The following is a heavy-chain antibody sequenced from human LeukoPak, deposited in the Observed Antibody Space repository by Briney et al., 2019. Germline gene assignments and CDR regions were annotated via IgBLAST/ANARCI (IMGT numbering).Heavy chain of an antibody. CDR3: AKSLFTSATGTGRAFHI. V-gene: IGHV3-23*01. Sequence: GGSLRLSCAASGFTFSKFPMGWVRQARGRGLEWVSAISGSGDVTFYADSLRGRYTISRDTSKSTLYLQMNGLRAEDTAIFYCAKSLFTSATGTGRAFHIWGQGTRVTVSS. CDR1: GFTFSKFP. CDR2: ISGSGDVT. J-gene: IGHJ3*02. D-gene: IGHD1-1*01.